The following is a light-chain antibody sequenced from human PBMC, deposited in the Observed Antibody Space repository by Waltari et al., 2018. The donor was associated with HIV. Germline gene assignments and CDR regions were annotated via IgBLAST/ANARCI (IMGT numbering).Light chain of an antibody. CDR1: AGPVTLKND. J-gene: IGLJ2*01. CDR3: LLYFGDTRI. V-gene: IGLV7-46*01. CDR2: DST. Sequence: HAAVTQEPSVTVSPGGTILLTCASSAGPVTLKNDAYWFQQKPGQAPATLIFDSTMRHSWTPARFSCYLVRDNAVLTLSGALSEDEAFYYCLLYFGDTRIFGWGTIVTV.